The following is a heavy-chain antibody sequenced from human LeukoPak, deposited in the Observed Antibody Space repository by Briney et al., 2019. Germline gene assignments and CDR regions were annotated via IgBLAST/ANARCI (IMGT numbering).Heavy chain of an antibody. D-gene: IGHD5-18*01. J-gene: IGHJ4*02. V-gene: IGHV4-38-2*02. Sequence: SETLSLTCTVSGYSISGGYYWGWIRQPPGKGLEWIGSIYHSGSTYYNPSLKSRVTISVDTSKNQFSLNLNSVTAADTAVYYCSASKQLWLRGLFDYWGQGTLVTVS. CDR1: GYSISGGYY. CDR2: IYHSGST. CDR3: SASKQLWLRGLFDY.